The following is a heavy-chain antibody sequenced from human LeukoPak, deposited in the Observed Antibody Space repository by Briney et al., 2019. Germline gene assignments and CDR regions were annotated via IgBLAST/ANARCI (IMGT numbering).Heavy chain of an antibody. CDR3: AKDVGYSGYDGDWFDP. CDR1: GFTFSSYA. Sequence: PGGSLRLSCAASGFTFSSYAMNWVRQAPGKGLEWVSAISGGGLSTYYADSVKGRFTISRDNSKNTLYLQMNSLRAEDTAVYYCAKDVGYSGYDGDWFDPWGQGTLVTVSS. J-gene: IGHJ5*02. CDR2: ISGGGLST. V-gene: IGHV3-23*01. D-gene: IGHD5-12*01.